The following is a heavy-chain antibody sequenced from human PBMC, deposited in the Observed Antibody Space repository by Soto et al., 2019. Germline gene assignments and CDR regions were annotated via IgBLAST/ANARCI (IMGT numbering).Heavy chain of an antibody. CDR3: ARAPYFGSGPYYYYALDV. J-gene: IGHJ6*02. D-gene: IGHD3-10*01. CDR1: GLTFSDHY. CDR2: ISSSAGTI. Sequence: QVQLVESGGGLVKPGGSLRLSCAASGLTFSDHYMTWIRQSPGKWLEWISYISSSAGTIYYADSVKGRFTISRDNAKNSLYLQMTNLRAVGAAVYYCARAPYFGSGPYYYYALDVWGQGTTVTVSS. V-gene: IGHV3-11*01.